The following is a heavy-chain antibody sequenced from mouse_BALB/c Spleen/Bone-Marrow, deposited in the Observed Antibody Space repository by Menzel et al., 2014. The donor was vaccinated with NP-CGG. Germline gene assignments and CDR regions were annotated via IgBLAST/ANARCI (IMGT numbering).Heavy chain of an antibody. CDR1: GFDFRRYW. D-gene: IGHD1-1*01. V-gene: IGHV4-1*02. CDR2: INPEGSTI. Sequence: EVKLQESGGGLVQPGGSLKLSGAASGFDFRRYWMSWVRQAPGKGLEWIGEINPEGSTINYTPSLKGKFIISRDNAKNTLYLQMSKVRSEDTALYYCARLGYYGYFVDWGQGTTLTVSS. CDR3: ARLGYYGYFVD. J-gene: IGHJ2*01.